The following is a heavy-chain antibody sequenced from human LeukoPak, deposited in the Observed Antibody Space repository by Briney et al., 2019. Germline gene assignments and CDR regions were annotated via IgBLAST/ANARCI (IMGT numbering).Heavy chain of an antibody. J-gene: IGHJ3*02. V-gene: IGHV1-2*02. CDR3: ARAPKNDAYDI. CDR2: INPNSGDT. CDR1: GYTFTGYY. Sequence: GASVKVPCKASGYTFTGYYIHWVRQAPGQGLEWVGWINPNSGDTHSAQNFQGRVTMTRDTSISTASMDLSRLRSDDTAVYYCARAPKNDAYDIWGRGTMVTVSS.